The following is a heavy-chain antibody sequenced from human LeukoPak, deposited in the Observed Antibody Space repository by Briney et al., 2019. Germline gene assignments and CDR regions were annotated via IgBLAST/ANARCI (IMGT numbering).Heavy chain of an antibody. D-gene: IGHD1-26*01. J-gene: IGHJ6*03. CDR2: ITSSGTYT. CDR3: ARDPYSGNYGTYYYYYMDV. V-gene: IGHV3-21*01. Sequence: GGSLRLSCADSGFTFSNYNMNWVRQAPGKAMEWVSSITSSGTYTFYADSVKGRFTISRDNAKNSLYLQMDSLGPEDTAVYYCARDPYSGNYGTYYYYYMDVWGKGTTVTISS. CDR1: GFTFSNYN.